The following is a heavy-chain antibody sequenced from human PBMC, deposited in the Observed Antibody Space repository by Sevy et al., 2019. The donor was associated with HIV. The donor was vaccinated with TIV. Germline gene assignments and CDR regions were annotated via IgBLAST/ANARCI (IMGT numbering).Heavy chain of an antibody. Sequence: GGSLRISCAASGFTFSSYGMHWVRQAPGKGLEWVAVISYDGSNKYYADSVKGRFTISRDNSKNTLYLQMNSLRAEDTAVYYCAKADSSGFEVDGDYYYYYGIDVRGQGTTVTVSS. J-gene: IGHJ6*02. D-gene: IGHD6-19*01. CDR3: AKADSSGFEVDGDYYYYYGIDV. V-gene: IGHV3-30*18. CDR2: ISYDGSNK. CDR1: GFTFSSYG.